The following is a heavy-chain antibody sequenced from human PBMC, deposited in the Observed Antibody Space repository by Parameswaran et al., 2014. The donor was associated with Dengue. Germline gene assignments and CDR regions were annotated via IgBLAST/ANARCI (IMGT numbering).Heavy chain of an antibody. Sequence: SWVRQAPGQGLEWMGGIIPIFGTANYAQKFQGRVTITADESTSTAYMELSSLRSEDTAVYYCARSPTYYYDSSGYYARNYFDYWGQGTLVTVSS. D-gene: IGHD3-22*01. CDR2: IIPIFGTA. J-gene: IGHJ4*02. CDR3: ARSPTYYYDSSGYYARNYFDY. V-gene: IGHV1-69*01.